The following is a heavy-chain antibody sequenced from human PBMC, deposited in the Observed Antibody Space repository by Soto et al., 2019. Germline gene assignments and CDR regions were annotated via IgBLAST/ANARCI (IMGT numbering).Heavy chain of an antibody. J-gene: IGHJ4*02. CDR3: ARARDGYNRGYFDY. V-gene: IGHV1-69*01. Sequence: QVQLVQSGAEVKKPGSSVKVSCKASGGTFSSYAISWVRQAPGQGLEWMGGIIPIFGTANYAQKFQGRVTITADESESTAYMGPSSMGTEDTVVYYCARARDGYNRGYFDYWGQGTMVTVSS. CDR1: GGTFSSYA. CDR2: IIPIFGTA. D-gene: IGHD5-12*01.